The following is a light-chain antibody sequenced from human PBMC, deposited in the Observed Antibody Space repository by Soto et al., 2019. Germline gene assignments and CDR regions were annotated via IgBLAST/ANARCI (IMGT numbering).Light chain of an antibody. Sequence: EIVLTQSPGTLSVSPWGRATLSCRASQRVSSHLAWYQQRPGQAPRLLIYDTSTRATGIPARFSGSGSGTEFTLTISSLQSEDFAVYYCQQYNKWPPITFGQGTRLEIK. J-gene: IGKJ5*01. CDR3: QQYNKWPPIT. V-gene: IGKV3-15*01. CDR1: QRVSSH. CDR2: DTS.